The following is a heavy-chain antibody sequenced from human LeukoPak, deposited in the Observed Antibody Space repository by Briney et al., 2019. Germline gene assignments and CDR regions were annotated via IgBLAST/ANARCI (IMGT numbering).Heavy chain of an antibody. D-gene: IGHD2-15*01. CDR3: ARDSSVVVAASIDYYYYYYYMDV. Sequence: ASVKVSCKASGHTFTSYYMHWVRQAPGQGLEWMGIINPSGGSTSYAQKFQGRVTMTRDTSTSTVYVELSSLRSKDTAVYYCARDSSVVVAASIDYYYYYYYMDVWGKGTTVTVSS. V-gene: IGHV1-46*01. CDR2: INPSGGST. J-gene: IGHJ6*03. CDR1: GHTFTSYY.